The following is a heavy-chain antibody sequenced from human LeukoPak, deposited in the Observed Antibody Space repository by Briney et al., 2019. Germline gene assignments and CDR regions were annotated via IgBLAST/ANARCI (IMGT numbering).Heavy chain of an antibody. D-gene: IGHD1-26*01. CDR2: ISSSSSTV. J-gene: IGHJ4*02. Sequence: GGSLRLSCAASGFIFSDYNMNWVRQAPGKGLEWISFISSSSSTVYYADSVKGRFTISRDYANNSLFLQMNGLTAEDTAVYYCARGEDAIVGVPGPNYWGQGTLVSVSS. V-gene: IGHV3-48*01. CDR1: GFIFSDYN. CDR3: ARGEDAIVGVPGPNY.